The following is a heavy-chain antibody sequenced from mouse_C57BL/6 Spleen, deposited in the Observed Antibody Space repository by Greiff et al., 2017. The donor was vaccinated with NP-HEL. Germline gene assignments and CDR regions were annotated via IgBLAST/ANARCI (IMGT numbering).Heavy chain of an antibody. D-gene: IGHD1-1*01. CDR2: IYPSDSET. Sequence: QVQLQQSGAELVRPGSSVKLSCKASGYTFTSYWMDWVKQRPGQGLEWIGNIYPSDSETHYNQKFKDKATLTVDKSSSTAYMQLSSLTSEDSAVYYCARYYYGSSGAMDYWDQGTSVTVSS. J-gene: IGHJ4*01. CDR1: GYTFTSYW. V-gene: IGHV1-61*01. CDR3: ARYYYGSSGAMDY.